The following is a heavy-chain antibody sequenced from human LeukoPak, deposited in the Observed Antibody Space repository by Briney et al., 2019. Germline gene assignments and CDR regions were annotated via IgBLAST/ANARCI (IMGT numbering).Heavy chain of an antibody. CDR2: IYHSGST. CDR1: GYSISSGYY. Sequence: PSETLSLTCAVSGYSISSGYYWGWIRQPPGKGLEWIGSIYHSGSTYYNPSLKSRVTISVDTSENQFSLKLSSVTAADTAVYYCARVQVLLWFGEVPRTFDIWGQGTMVTVSS. J-gene: IGHJ3*02. V-gene: IGHV4-38-2*01. CDR3: ARVQVLLWFGEVPRTFDI. D-gene: IGHD3-10*01.